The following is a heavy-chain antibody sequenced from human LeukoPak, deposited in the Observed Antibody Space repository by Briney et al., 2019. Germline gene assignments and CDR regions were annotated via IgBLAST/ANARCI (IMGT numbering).Heavy chain of an antibody. J-gene: IGHJ4*02. D-gene: IGHD3-10*01. CDR3: ARDPFGESTY. V-gene: IGHV3-74*01. CDR1: GFTFSRYW. CDR2: INTYGSST. Sequence: PGGSLTLSCPASGFTFSRYWMHWVRQAPGEGLVWVSRINTYGSSTSCADSVQGRFTISRDNGMNTLSLQMNSLRAEDTAVYYCARDPFGESTYWGRGILVTVSS.